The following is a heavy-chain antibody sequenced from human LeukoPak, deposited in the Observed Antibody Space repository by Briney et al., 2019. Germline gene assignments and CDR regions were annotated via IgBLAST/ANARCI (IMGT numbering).Heavy chain of an antibody. CDR3: ARVLRYFDWLTDYFDY. D-gene: IGHD3-9*01. J-gene: IGHJ4*02. CDR1: GFIFSSNW. V-gene: IGHV3-7*01. Sequence: PGGSLRLSCAVSGFIFSSNWMSWVRQAPGKGLEWVANIKQDGSERYYVDSVKGRFTISRDNAKYSLYLQMNSLRAEDTAVYYCARVLRYFDWLTDYFDYWGQGTLVTVSS. CDR2: IKQDGSER.